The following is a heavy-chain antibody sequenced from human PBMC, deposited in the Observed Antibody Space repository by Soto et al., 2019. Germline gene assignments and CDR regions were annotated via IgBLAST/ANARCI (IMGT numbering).Heavy chain of an antibody. CDR2: IYYSGGT. CDR1: GGSISSYY. D-gene: IGHD3-10*01. CDR3: ARVWGGAFDF. Sequence: QVQLQESGPGLVKPSETLSLTCTVSGGSISSYYWCWIRQPPGKGLELIGYIYYSGGTNYNPSLNSRVTISVDTSTNQFSLKLSSVTAADTAVYYCARVWGGAFDFWGQGTMVTVSS. V-gene: IGHV4-59*01. J-gene: IGHJ3*01.